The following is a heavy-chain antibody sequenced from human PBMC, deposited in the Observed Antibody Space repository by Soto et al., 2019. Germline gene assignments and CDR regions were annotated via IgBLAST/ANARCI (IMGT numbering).Heavy chain of an antibody. CDR1: GGSFSGYY. Sequence: SETLSLTCAVYGGSFSGYYWSWIRQPPGKGLEWIGEINHSGSTNYNPSLKSRVTISVDTSKNQFSLKLSSVTAADTAVYYCASRTTTVTTSFRHWGQVPLVTVS. CDR3: ASRTTTVTTSFRH. J-gene: IGHJ1*01. V-gene: IGHV4-34*01. D-gene: IGHD4-17*01. CDR2: INHSGST.